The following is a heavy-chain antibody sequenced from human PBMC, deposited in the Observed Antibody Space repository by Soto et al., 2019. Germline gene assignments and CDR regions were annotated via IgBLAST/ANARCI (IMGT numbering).Heavy chain of an antibody. CDR1: GGSISSYY. V-gene: IGHV4-59*01. CDR2: IYYSGST. J-gene: IGHJ6*02. Sequence: PSETLSLTCTVSGGSISSYYWSWIRQPPGKGLEWIGYIYYSGSTNYNPSLKSRVTISVDTSKNQFSLKLSSVTAADTAVYYCARVGDYCYYYGMDVWGQGTTVTVSS. D-gene: IGHD2-21*02. CDR3: ARVGDYCYYYGMDV.